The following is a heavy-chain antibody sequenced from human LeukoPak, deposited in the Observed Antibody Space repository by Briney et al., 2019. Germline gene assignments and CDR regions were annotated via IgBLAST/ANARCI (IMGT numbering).Heavy chain of an antibody. J-gene: IGHJ4*02. Sequence: ASVKVSCKASGYTFTGYYIHWVRQAPGQGLEWMGWINPNNGDTNFDPKSQGRLTLSRDTSISTAYMELGRLRSDDTAVYYCARIKWSAANDWGQGTLVTVSS. D-gene: IGHD5-12*01. CDR2: INPNNGDT. CDR1: GYTFTGYY. CDR3: ARIKWSAAND. V-gene: IGHV1-2*02.